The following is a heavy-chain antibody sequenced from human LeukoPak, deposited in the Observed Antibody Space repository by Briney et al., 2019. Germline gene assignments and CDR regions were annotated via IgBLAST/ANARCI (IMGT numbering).Heavy chain of an antibody. CDR1: GGSFSSYY. Sequence: SETLSLTCTVSGGSFSSYYWSWIRQPPGTGLEWIGYVYYCGNTKYNPSLKSRVTISVDTSKNQFSLKLSSVTAADTAVYYCARALYSVSEVDFWGQGTLVTVSS. CDR3: ARALYSVSEVDF. V-gene: IGHV4-59*01. CDR2: VYYCGNT. D-gene: IGHD5/OR15-5a*01. J-gene: IGHJ4*02.